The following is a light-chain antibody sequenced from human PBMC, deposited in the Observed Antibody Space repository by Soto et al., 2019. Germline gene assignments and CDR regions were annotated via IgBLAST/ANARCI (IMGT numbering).Light chain of an antibody. CDR1: QSISSW. V-gene: IGKV1-5*03. Sequence: DIPMTQSPSTLSASVGDRVTITCRASQSISSWLAWYQQKPGKAPKLLIYKASSLESGVPSRFSGSGSGTEFTLTISSLQPDDFATYYCLQYNSYSPYTFGQGTKLEIK. CDR2: KAS. J-gene: IGKJ2*01. CDR3: LQYNSYSPYT.